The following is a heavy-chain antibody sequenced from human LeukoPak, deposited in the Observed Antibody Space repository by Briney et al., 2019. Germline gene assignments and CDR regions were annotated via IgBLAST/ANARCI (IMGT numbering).Heavy chain of an antibody. CDR3: ARAGRSGYYRANLDY. Sequence: GASVKVSCKASGYTFTSYGISWVRQAPGQGLEWMGWISAYNGNTNYAQKLQGRVTMTTDTSTSTAYMELRSLRSDDTAVYYCARAGRSGYYRANLDYWGQGTLVTVSS. D-gene: IGHD3-3*01. CDR1: GYTFTSYG. V-gene: IGHV1-18*01. J-gene: IGHJ4*02. CDR2: ISAYNGNT.